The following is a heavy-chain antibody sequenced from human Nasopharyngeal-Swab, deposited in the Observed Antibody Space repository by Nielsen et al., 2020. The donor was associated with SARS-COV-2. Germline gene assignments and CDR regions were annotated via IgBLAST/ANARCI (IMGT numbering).Heavy chain of an antibody. Sequence: SSVTVSCQASGGSFSSYAISWVRQAPAQALEWIGGIIPIFGTANYAQQFQGRVTITADESTSTAYMELSSLRSEDTAVYYCARGFREGCGGDCYPSPQYYYYGMDVWGQGTTVTVSS. CDR1: GGSFSSYA. CDR2: IIPIFGTA. D-gene: IGHD2-21*02. CDR3: ARGFREGCGGDCYPSPQYYYYGMDV. V-gene: IGHV1-69*13. J-gene: IGHJ6*02.